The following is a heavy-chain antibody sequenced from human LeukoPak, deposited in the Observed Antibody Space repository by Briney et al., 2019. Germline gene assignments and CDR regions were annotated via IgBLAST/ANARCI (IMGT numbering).Heavy chain of an antibody. CDR2: ISSGSNYL. Sequence: GSLCLSCAAAGFPFIRYRMNWVRQAPGKGLEWVSSISSGSNYLYYADSVKGRFTNSRDNAKNSLYLHMNSLRAEDTAVYYCAQNFYDSSVLYFDYWGQGTLVTVSS. CDR1: GFPFIRYR. D-gene: IGHD3-22*01. CDR3: AQNFYDSSVLYFDY. J-gene: IGHJ4*02. V-gene: IGHV3-21*01.